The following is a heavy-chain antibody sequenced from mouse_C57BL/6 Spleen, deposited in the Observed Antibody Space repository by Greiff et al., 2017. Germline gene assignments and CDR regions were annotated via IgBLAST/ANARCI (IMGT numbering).Heavy chain of an antibody. J-gene: IGHJ3*01. CDR2: IYPSDSET. D-gene: IGHD1-1*01. V-gene: IGHV1-61*01. CDR1: GYTFTSYW. CDR3: ASPITTVGAAGAY. Sequence: QVQLQQPGAELVRPGSSVKLSCKASGYTFTSYWMDWVKQRPGQGLEWIGNIYPSDSETHYNQKFKDKATLTVDKSSSTAYMQLSSLTSEDSAVDYCASPITTVGAAGAYWGQGTLVTVAA.